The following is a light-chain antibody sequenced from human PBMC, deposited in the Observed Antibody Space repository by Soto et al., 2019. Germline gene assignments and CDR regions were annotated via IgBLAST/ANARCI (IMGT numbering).Light chain of an antibody. CDR2: YDD. J-gene: IGLJ2*01. Sequence: QPVLTQPPSVSEAPRQRVTISCSGSSSNIGNNAVNWYQQLPGKAPKLLIYYDDLLPSGVSDRFSGSKSGTSASLAISGLQSEDEADYYCAAWDDSLNCVVFGGGTKVTVL. CDR3: AAWDDSLNCVV. V-gene: IGLV1-36*01. CDR1: SSNIGNNA.